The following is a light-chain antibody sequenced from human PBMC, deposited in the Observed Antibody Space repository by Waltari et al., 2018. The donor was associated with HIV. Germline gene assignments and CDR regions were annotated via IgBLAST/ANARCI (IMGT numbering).Light chain of an antibody. CDR1: QSVSSY. V-gene: IGKV3-11*01. CDR2: DAS. CDR3: QQRSNWPPT. J-gene: IGKJ1*01. Sequence: EIVLTQSPATLSLSPGERATLSCRASQSVSSYVAWYQQKPGQAPRLLIYDASNRATGIPARFSGSGSGTDFTLTISSLEPEDFAVYYCQQRSNWPPTFGQGTKVEIK.